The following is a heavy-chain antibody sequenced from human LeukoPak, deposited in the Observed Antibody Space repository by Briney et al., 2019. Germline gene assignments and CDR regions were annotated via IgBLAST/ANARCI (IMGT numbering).Heavy chain of an antibody. V-gene: IGHV3-15*01. J-gene: IGHJ4*02. D-gene: IGHD2-21*01. CDR3: TTYSFRLPHDY. CDR2: IKSKTDGGTT. Sequence: GALRLSCAASGFTFSNAWMSWVRQAPGKGLEWVGRIKSKTDGGTTDYAAPVKGRFTISRDDSKNTLYLQMNSLKTGDTAVYYCTTYSFRLPHDYWGQGTLVTVSS. CDR1: GFTFSNAW.